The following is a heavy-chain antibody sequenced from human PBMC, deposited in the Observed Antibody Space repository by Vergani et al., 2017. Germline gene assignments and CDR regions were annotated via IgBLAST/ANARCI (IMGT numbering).Heavy chain of an antibody. Sequence: EVQLLESGGDLVQPGGSLRLSCAASGFTFGDYYMAWIRVAPGKGLDWVASIKRDGTETFYVDSVKGRFTISRDNAKTTLYLQMNSLRDEDRGVYYCARISGGSAPYLHYWGQGTLVTVAS. D-gene: IGHD2-15*01. CDR2: IKRDGTET. V-gene: IGHV3-7*01. CDR3: ARISGGSAPYLHY. CDR1: GFTFGDYY. J-gene: IGHJ1*01.